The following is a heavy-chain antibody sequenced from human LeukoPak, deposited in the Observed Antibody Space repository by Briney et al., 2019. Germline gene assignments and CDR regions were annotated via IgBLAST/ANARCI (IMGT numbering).Heavy chain of an antibody. CDR3: AKGTRVVVVIAILSV. J-gene: IGHJ4*02. CDR1: GFTFSSYA. D-gene: IGHD2-21*01. CDR2: ISGSGGST. Sequence: PGGSLRLSCAASGFTFSSYAMSWVRQAPGKGLEWVSAISGSGGSTYYADSVKGRFTISRDNSKNTLYLQMNSLRAEDTAVYYCAKGTRVVVVIAILSVWGQGTLVTVSS. V-gene: IGHV3-23*01.